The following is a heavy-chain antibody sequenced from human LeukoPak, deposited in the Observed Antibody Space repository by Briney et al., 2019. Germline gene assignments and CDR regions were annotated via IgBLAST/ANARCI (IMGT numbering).Heavy chain of an antibody. J-gene: IGHJ4*02. Sequence: GGSLRLSCAASGFTFSSSWMHWVRQAPEKGLVWVSRINSDGSSTSYADSVKGRFTISKDNAKNTVYLQMNNLRAEDTAVYYCVSFYETYWGRGTLVTVSS. CDR2: INSDGSST. V-gene: IGHV3-74*01. CDR1: GFTFSSSW. D-gene: IGHD2/OR15-2a*01. CDR3: VSFYETY.